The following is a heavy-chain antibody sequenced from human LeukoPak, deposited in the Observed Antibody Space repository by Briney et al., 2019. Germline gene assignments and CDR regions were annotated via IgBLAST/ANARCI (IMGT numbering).Heavy chain of an antibody. D-gene: IGHD3-9*01. CDR3: ARDSAITIFFSPLMDV. J-gene: IGHJ6*02. CDR2: ISYDGSNK. V-gene: IGHV3-30-3*01. CDR1: GFTFSSYA. Sequence: GRSLRLSCAASGFTFSSYAMHWVRQAPGKGLEWVAVISYDGSNKYYADSVKGRFTISRDNSKNTLYLQMNSLRAEDTAVYYCARDSAITIFFSPLMDVWGQGTTVTVSS.